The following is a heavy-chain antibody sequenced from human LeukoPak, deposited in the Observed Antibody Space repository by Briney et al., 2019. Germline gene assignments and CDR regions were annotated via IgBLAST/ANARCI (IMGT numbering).Heavy chain of an antibody. J-gene: IGHJ6*02. Sequence: GASLRLSCAASGFTFSSYAMTWVRQAPGKGLEWVSAISGSGDNTYYADSVKGRFTISRDNSKNTLYLQMNSLRAEDTALYYSARGGGMDVWGQGTTVTVSS. CDR1: GFTFSSYA. V-gene: IGHV3-23*01. CDR2: ISGSGDNT. CDR3: ARGGGMDV.